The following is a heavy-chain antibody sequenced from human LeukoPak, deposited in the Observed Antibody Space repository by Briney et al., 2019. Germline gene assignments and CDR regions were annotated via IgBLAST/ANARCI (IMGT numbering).Heavy chain of an antibody. CDR3: AREKTGAGLDY. Sequence: GGSLRLSCAASGFTVSSNYMSWVRQAPRKGLEWVSVIYSGGSTYYADSVKGRFTISRDNSKNTLYLQMNSLRAEDTAVYYSAREKTGAGLDYSGQGTLVTVSS. CDR2: IYSGGST. V-gene: IGHV3-66*02. CDR1: GFTVSSNY. J-gene: IGHJ4*02.